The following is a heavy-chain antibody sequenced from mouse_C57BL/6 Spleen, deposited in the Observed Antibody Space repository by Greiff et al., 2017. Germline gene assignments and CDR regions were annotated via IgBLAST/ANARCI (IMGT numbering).Heavy chain of an antibody. V-gene: IGHV1-82*01. CDR3: ARGRYGSSIFDD. J-gene: IGHJ2*01. CDR1: GYAFSSSW. D-gene: IGHD1-1*01. Sequence: QVQLKQSGPELVKPGASVKISCKASGYAFSSSWMNWVKQRPGKGLEWIGRIYPGDGDTNYNGKFKGKATLTADKSSSTAYMQLSSLTSEDAAVYCCARGRYGSSIFDDWGQGTTLTFAS. CDR2: IYPGDGDT.